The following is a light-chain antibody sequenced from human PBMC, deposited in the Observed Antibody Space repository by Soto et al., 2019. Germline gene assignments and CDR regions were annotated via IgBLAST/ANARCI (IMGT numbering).Light chain of an antibody. Sequence: LTQPASVSGSPGQSITISCTGTSSDVGGYNYVSWYQQHPGKAPKLMIYDVSNRPSGVSNRFFGSKSGNTASLTFFGFQAEEEADYYCSSYTSSSTPVFGTGTKATVL. CDR1: SSDVGGYNY. J-gene: IGLJ1*01. V-gene: IGLV2-14*01. CDR2: DVS. CDR3: SSYTSSSTPV.